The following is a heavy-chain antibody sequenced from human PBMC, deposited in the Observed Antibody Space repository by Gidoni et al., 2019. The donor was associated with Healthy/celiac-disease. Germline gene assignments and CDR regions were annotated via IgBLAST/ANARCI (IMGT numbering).Heavy chain of an antibody. D-gene: IGHD6-25*01. CDR3: ARARSASFAFDI. Sequence: QEKLVQSGAEVTKQGCSVGVSCEAAVGTFSSYASSWVRQAPGQGLEWSGWIIPIFGTANNEQKSQVRVTITADESTSTAYMDLRSLRSEATAVSYCARARSASFAFDIWGQGTMVTVSS. J-gene: IGHJ3*02. V-gene: IGHV1-69*01. CDR2: IIPIFGTA. CDR1: VGTFSSYA.